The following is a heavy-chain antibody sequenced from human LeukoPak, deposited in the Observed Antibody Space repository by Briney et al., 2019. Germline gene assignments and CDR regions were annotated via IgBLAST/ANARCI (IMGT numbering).Heavy chain of an antibody. CDR1: GGTFSSYA. CDR2: IIPIFGTA. J-gene: IGHJ4*02. Sequence: ASVKVSCKASGGTFSSYAISWVRQAPGQGLEWMGGIIPIFGTANYAQKFQGRVTITADESTSTAYMELRSLRSDDTAVYYCARVGCSGGSCYSFDYWGQGTLVTVSS. CDR3: ARVGCSGGSCYSFDY. V-gene: IGHV1-69*13. D-gene: IGHD2-15*01.